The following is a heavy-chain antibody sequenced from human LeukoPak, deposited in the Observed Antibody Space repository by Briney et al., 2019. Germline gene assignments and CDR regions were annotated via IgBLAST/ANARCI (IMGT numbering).Heavy chain of an antibody. D-gene: IGHD6-13*01. CDR1: GYSFTNYW. V-gene: IGHV5-51*01. Sequence: GESLKISCKGSGYSFTNYWICWVREIPGKGLELVGIIEPGDSDTRYSTSFQEQVSISADKSISTTYLQWSSLKAPDTAMYYCERPRIAAAGNVYYMDVWGKGTTVTVSS. CDR2: IEPGDSDT. J-gene: IGHJ6*03. CDR3: ERPRIAAAGNVYYMDV.